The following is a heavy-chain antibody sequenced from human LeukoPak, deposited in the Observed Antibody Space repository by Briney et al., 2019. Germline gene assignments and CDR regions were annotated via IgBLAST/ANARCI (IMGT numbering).Heavy chain of an antibody. CDR2: ISGSGGST. CDR1: GFTFSDYY. D-gene: IGHD4-17*01. Sequence: GGSLRLSCAASGFTFSDYYMSWIRQAPGKGLEWVSAISGSGGSTYYADSVKGRFTISRDNSKNTLYLQMNSLRAEDTAVYYCATGDWVYGDYVGGDVWGKGTTVSVSS. J-gene: IGHJ6*04. CDR3: ATGDWVYGDYVGGDV. V-gene: IGHV3-23*01.